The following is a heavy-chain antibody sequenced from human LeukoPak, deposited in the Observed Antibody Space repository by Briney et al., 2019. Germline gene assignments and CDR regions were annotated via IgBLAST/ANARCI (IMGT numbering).Heavy chain of an antibody. V-gene: IGHV4-39*07. CDR1: GGSISSSSYY. J-gene: IGHJ5*02. Sequence: PSETLSLTCTVSGGSISSSSYYWGWIRQPPGKGLEWIGNIYYSGSTYYNPSLESRVTMSLDTSKNQFSLKLSSVTAADTAVYYCARPRSDYDYVWGSYRRAQYNWFDPWGQGTLVTVSS. CDR3: ARPRSDYDYVWGSYRRAQYNWFDP. D-gene: IGHD3-16*02. CDR2: IYYSGST.